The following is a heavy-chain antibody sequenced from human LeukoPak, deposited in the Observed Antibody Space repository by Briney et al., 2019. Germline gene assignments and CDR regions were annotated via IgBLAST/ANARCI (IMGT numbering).Heavy chain of an antibody. V-gene: IGHV1-8*01. D-gene: IGHD7-27*01. CDR1: GYTFTSHD. J-gene: IGHJ4*02. Sequence: ASVKVSCTASGYTFTSHDINWVRQATGQGLEWMGWMSPNSGDTGYAQKFQGRVTMTSDSSISTAYMELSSLRSEDTAIYYCVRTPPNWGFDYWGQGTLVTVSS. CDR2: MSPNSGDT. CDR3: VRTPPNWGFDY.